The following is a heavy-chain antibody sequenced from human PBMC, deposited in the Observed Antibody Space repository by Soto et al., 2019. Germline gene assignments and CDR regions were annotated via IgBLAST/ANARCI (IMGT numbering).Heavy chain of an antibody. CDR1: GFLFSSYS. CDR3: ARGIAATSTYLDY. V-gene: IGHV3-21*01. J-gene: IGHJ4*02. Sequence: PGGSLRLSCAASGFLFSSYSMNWVRQAPGKGLEWVSSISSRSSYINYADSLKGRFTISRDNAKNSLSLQMNSLRAEDTAVYYCARGIAATSTYLDYWGRGTLVTVSS. D-gene: IGHD1-7*01. CDR2: ISSRSSYI.